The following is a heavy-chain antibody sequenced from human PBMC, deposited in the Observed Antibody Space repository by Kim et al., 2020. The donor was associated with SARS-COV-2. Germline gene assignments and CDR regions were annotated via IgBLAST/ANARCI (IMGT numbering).Heavy chain of an antibody. V-gene: IGHV3-21*01. Sequence: GGSLRLSCAASGFTFSSYSMNWVRQAPGKGLEWVSSISSSSSYIYYADSVKGRFTISRDNAKNSLYLQMNSLRAEDTAVYYCAREVYGGNSWEYFQHWGQGTLVTVSS. CDR1: GFTFSSYS. CDR3: AREVYGGNSWEYFQH. J-gene: IGHJ1*01. D-gene: IGHD2-21*02. CDR2: ISSSSSYI.